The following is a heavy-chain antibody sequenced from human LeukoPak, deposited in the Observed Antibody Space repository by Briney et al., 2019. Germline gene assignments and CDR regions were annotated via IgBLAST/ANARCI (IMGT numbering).Heavy chain of an antibody. CDR2: IYYSGST. D-gene: IGHD3-22*01. V-gene: IGHV4-39*07. CDR1: GGSISSSSYY. J-gene: IGHJ4*02. CDR3: ARDARDYYDSSGYSYYFDY. Sequence: SETLSLTCTVSGGSISSSSYYWGWIRQPPGKGLEWIGSIYYSGSTYYNPSLKSRVTISVDTSKNQFSLKLSSVTAADTAVYYCARDARDYYDSSGYSYYFDYWGQGTLVTVSS.